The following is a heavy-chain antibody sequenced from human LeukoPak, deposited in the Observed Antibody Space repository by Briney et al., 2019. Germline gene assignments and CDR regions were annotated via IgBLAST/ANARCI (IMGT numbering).Heavy chain of an antibody. Sequence: TSETLSLTCTVSGVSISSHYWSWIRQPPGKGLERIGYIYFTGSTDYNPSLKSRVTISVDTSKNQVSLKLSSVTAADTAVYYCARSSTGYWNFDLWGRGTLATVSA. J-gene: IGHJ2*01. CDR2: IYFTGST. CDR1: GVSISSHY. V-gene: IGHV4-59*11. CDR3: ARSSTGYWNFDL.